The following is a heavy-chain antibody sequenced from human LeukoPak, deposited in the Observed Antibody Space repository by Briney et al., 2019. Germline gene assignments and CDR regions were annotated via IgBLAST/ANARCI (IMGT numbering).Heavy chain of an antibody. CDR2: IYTSGST. V-gene: IGHV4-61*02. CDR1: GGSISSGSYY. J-gene: IGHJ4*02. Sequence: SETLSLTCTVSGGSISSGSYYWRWLRQPAGKGLEWIGRIYTSGSTNYNPSLKSRVTISVDTSKNQFSLKLSSVTAADTAVYYCARADFGGNSDYWGQGTLVTVSS. D-gene: IGHD2-21*01. CDR3: ARADFGGNSDY.